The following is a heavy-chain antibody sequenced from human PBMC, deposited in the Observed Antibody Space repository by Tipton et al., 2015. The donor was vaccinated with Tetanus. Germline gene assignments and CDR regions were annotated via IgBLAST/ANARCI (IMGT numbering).Heavy chain of an antibody. CDR2: INQSGRT. J-gene: IGHJ4*02. D-gene: IGHD2-2*01. CDR3: ARAGGEGSSSSGYFDH. Sequence: TLSLTCAVSGGAFSGYLWSWIRQSPGKGLEWIGEINQSGRTIYNPSPKSRVTIAVETFKTQVSLTLTSATAADTAVYYCARAGGEGSSSSGYFDHWGLGVLVAVSS. CDR1: GGAFSGYL. V-gene: IGHV4-34*01.